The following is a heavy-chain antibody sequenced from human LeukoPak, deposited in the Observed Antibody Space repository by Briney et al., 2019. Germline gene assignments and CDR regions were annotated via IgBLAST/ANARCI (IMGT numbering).Heavy chain of an antibody. CDR3: AKDYYDSSGYFNYFQH. D-gene: IGHD3-22*01. Sequence: GASVEVSCKASGGTFSSYAISWVRQAPGQGLEWMGGIIPIFGTANYAQKFQGRVTITADGSTSTAYMELSSLRSEDTAGYYCAKDYYDSSGYFNYFQHWGQGTLVTVSS. J-gene: IGHJ1*01. CDR2: IIPIFGTA. CDR1: GGTFSSYA. V-gene: IGHV1-69*13.